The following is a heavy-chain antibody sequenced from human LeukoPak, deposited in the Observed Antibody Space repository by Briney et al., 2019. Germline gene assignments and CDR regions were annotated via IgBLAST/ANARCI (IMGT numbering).Heavy chain of an antibody. CDR2: IYYTGST. Sequence: SETLFLTCTVSGGSIRSGNYYWSWIRQPPGKGLEWIGYIYYTGSTYYNPSLRSRVTISVDTSNNQFSLKLSSVTAADTAVYYCARQRRTGDLGWGQGNLVTVSS. D-gene: IGHD7-27*01. J-gene: IGHJ4*02. CDR3: ARQRRTGDLG. CDR1: GGSIRSGNYY. V-gene: IGHV4-30-4*08.